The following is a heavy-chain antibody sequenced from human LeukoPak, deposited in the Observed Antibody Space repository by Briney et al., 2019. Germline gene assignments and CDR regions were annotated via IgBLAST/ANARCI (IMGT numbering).Heavy chain of an antibody. CDR2: IWSDGSKK. CDR3: ATLYGGQRADGY. Sequence: GGSLRLSCAASGFTFSSYGMHWVRQAPGKGLEWVIFIWSDGSKKYYADSVKGRFTIFRDKFRNTLYLQMNSLRTEDSAVYYCATLYGGQRADGYWGQGTLVTVSS. J-gene: IGHJ4*02. D-gene: IGHD2-15*01. CDR1: GFTFSSYG. V-gene: IGHV3-30*02.